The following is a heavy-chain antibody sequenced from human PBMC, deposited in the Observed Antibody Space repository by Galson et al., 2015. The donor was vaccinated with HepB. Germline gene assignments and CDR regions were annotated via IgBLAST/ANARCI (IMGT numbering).Heavy chain of an antibody. J-gene: IGHJ3*02. V-gene: IGHV5-51*01. CDR3: ARGGTNYYDTSGGAFDI. CDR2: IYPGDSDT. CDR1: GYSFTSYW. Sequence: QSGAEVKKPGESLKISCKGSGYSFTSYWIGWVRQMPGKGLERIGIIYPGDSDTRYSPSFQGQVTISADKSISTAYLQWSSLKASDTAMYYCARGGTNYYDTSGGAFDIWGQGTMVTVSS. D-gene: IGHD3-22*01.